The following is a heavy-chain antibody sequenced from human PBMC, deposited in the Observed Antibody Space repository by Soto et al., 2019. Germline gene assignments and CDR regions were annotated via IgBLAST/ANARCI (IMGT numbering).Heavy chain of an antibody. CDR2: ITTSSHTI. D-gene: IGHD5-18*01. CDR3: ARHGIQVSHDV. V-gene: IGHV3-48*02. J-gene: IGHJ6*02. CDR1: GFTFSSYS. Sequence: GGSLRLSCAASGFTFSSYSMDWVRQAPGQGLEWISYITTSSHTIYYADSVRGRFTISRDNAKNSLFLQMNSLRDDDTAVYYCARHGIQVSHDVWGQGTTVTVSS.